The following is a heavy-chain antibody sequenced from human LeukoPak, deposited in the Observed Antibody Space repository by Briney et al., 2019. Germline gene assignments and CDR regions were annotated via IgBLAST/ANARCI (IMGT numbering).Heavy chain of an antibody. J-gene: IGHJ4*02. Sequence: ASVKVSCKTSGYTFTDYYIHWVRQAPGQGLEWMGWTNPDSGGARYAQRFQGRVTMTRDTSINTSYMELTSLRSDDTAVYYCARPGYCTSASCEGLDYWGQGTLITVSS. D-gene: IGHD2-2*01. V-gene: IGHV1-2*02. CDR3: ARPGYCTSASCEGLDY. CDR1: GYTFTDYY. CDR2: TNPDSGGA.